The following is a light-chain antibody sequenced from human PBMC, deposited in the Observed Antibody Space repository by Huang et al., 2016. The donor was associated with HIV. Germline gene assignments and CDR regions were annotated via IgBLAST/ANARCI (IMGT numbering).Light chain of an antibody. J-gene: IGKJ2*01. Sequence: EIVLTQSPGTLSLSPGERATLPCRASQSVSSSYLAWYQQKPGKAPRLLIDGASSRATGIPDRFSGSGSGTDFTLTISRLEPEDFAVYYCQQYGSSPYTFGQGTKLEIK. V-gene: IGKV3-20*01. CDR3: QQYGSSPYT. CDR2: GAS. CDR1: QSVSSSY.